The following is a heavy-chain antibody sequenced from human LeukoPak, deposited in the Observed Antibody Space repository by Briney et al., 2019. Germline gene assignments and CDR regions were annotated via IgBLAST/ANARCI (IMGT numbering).Heavy chain of an antibody. D-gene: IGHD3-22*01. J-gene: IGHJ6*03. Sequence: PSETLSLTCIVSGGSISSNYWSWIRQPPGKGLEWIGHIYYSGSTNYNPSLKSRVTISVDTSKKQFSLKLSSVTAADTAVYYCARINDSSGSYYYYYMDVWGKGTTVTVSS. CDR3: ARINDSSGSYYYYYMDV. CDR2: IYYSGST. CDR1: GGSISSNY. V-gene: IGHV4-59*08.